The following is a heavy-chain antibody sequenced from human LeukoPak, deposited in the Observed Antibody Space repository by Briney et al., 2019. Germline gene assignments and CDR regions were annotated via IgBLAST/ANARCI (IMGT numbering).Heavy chain of an antibody. D-gene: IGHD2-15*01. CDR2: IYYSGST. Sequence: SETLSLTCTVSGGSISSSSYYWGWIRQPPGKGLEWIGSIYYSGSTYSNPSLQSRVTISVDTSKNQFSLKLDSVTAADTAVYYCASFYCSGGSCYQYYSYYYMDVWGKGTTVTISS. CDR1: GGSISSSSYY. CDR3: ASFYCSGGSCYQYYSYYYMDV. J-gene: IGHJ6*03. V-gene: IGHV4-39*01.